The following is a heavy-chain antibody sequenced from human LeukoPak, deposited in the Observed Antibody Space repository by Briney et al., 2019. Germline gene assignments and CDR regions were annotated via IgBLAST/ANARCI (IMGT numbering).Heavy chain of an antibody. Sequence: GGSLRLSCAASGFTFSSYAMSWVRQAAGKGLEWVSAISGSGGSTYYADSVKGRFTISRDNSKNTLYLQMNSLRAEDTAVYYCAPYSSSWASPFGYWGQGTLVTVSS. CDR2: ISGSGGST. J-gene: IGHJ4*02. D-gene: IGHD6-13*01. V-gene: IGHV3-23*01. CDR3: APYSSSWASPFGY. CDR1: GFTFSSYA.